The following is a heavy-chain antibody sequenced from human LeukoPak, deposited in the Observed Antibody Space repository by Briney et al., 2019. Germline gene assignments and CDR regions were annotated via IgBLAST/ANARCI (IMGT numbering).Heavy chain of an antibody. CDR3: ARVGGYSHKD. CDR2: IYTSGST. CDR1: GGSISSGSYY. J-gene: IGHJ4*02. D-gene: IGHD5-18*01. V-gene: IGHV4-61*02. Sequence: NASETLSLTCTVSGGSISSGSYYWSWIRQPAGKGLEWIGRIYTSGSTNYNPSLKSRVTISVDTSKNQFSLKLNSVTAADTAVYYCARVGGYSHKDWGQGTLVTVSS.